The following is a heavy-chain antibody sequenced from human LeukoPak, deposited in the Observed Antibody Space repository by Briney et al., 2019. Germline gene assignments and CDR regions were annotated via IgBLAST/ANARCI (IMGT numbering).Heavy chain of an antibody. Sequence: PSETLSLTCTVSGGSISSYYWSWIRQPPGKGLEWIGYIYYSGSTNYNPSLKSRVTISVDTPKNQHSLKLSSVTAADTSVYYCARLAVHYGMDVWGQGTTVTVSS. CDR3: ARLAVHYGMDV. CDR2: IYYSGST. J-gene: IGHJ6*02. D-gene: IGHD6-6*01. V-gene: IGHV4-59*08. CDR1: GGSISSYY.